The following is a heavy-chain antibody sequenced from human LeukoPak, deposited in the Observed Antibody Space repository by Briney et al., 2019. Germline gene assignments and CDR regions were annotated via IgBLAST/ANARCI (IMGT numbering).Heavy chain of an antibody. J-gene: IGHJ5*02. D-gene: IGHD3-10*01. V-gene: IGHV4-59*11. Sequence: PSETLSLTCTVSGGSLSSHYWSWIRQPPGKGLEWIGYIYHTGSPKYNPSLRSRVTISVDTSKNQISLKLSSVTAADTVVYYCAKELYYQGSGVLFDPWGQGTQVTVSS. CDR1: GGSLSSHY. CDR2: IYHTGSP. CDR3: AKELYYQGSGVLFDP.